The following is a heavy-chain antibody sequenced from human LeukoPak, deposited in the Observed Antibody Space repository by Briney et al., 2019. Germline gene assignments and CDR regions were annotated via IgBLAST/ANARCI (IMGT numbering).Heavy chain of an antibody. J-gene: IGHJ4*02. Sequence: QPGGSLRLSCAASGFPFSTYAMGWVRQAPGKGLEWVSSIRGSDGSTYYADSVKGRFAISRDNSKNTLYLQMNSLRAEDTAVYYCAKDVYGDYGGLDYWGQGTLVTVSS. V-gene: IGHV3-23*01. D-gene: IGHD4-17*01. CDR2: IRGSDGST. CDR3: AKDVYGDYGGLDY. CDR1: GFPFSTYA.